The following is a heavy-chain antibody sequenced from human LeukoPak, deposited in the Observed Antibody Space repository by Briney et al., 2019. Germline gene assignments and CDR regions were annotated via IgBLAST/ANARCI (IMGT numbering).Heavy chain of an antibody. D-gene: IGHD6-19*01. Sequence: ASVKVSCKASGYTFTSYYMHWVRQAPGQGLEWMGIINPSGGSTNYAQKFQGRVTITRDTSTSTVYMELSSLRSEDTAVYYCAREQWLEPYYFDYWGQGTLVTVSS. V-gene: IGHV1-46*01. CDR1: GYTFTSYY. J-gene: IGHJ4*02. CDR3: AREQWLEPYYFDY. CDR2: INPSGGST.